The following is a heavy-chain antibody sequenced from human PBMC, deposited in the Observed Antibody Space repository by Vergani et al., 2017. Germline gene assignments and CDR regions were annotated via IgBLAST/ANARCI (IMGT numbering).Heavy chain of an antibody. Sequence: QVQLVQSGTEMKKPGSSVKVSCKASGGTFSSSGLSWVRQAPGQGLEWMGRIIPMYGTTNYAQKFQGRVTMTADESTSTAFMELRSLRSEDTAVYYCARISKSRTYYYDNRDFAIWGQGTLVTVSS. CDR1: GGTFSSSG. J-gene: IGHJ4*02. CDR2: IIPMYGTT. V-gene: IGHV1-69*13. CDR3: ARISKSRTYYYDNRDFAI. D-gene: IGHD3-22*01.